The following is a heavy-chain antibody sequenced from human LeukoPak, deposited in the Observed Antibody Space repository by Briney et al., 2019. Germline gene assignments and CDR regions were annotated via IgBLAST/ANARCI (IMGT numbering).Heavy chain of an antibody. V-gene: IGHV3-30*18. CDR2: ISYDGSNK. Sequence: GGALRLSCAASGFSFRSYGMHWVRQTPGKGLEWVAVISYDGSNKYYADSVKGRFTISRDNSKNTLYLQMNSLRPEDTAVYYCAKDKLQLLILDYFDYWGQGTLVTVSS. J-gene: IGHJ4*02. D-gene: IGHD4-11*01. CDR3: AKDKLQLLILDYFDY. CDR1: GFSFRSYG.